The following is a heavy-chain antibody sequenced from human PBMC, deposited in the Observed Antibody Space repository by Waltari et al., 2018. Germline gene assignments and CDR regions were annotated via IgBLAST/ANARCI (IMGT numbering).Heavy chain of an antibody. V-gene: IGHV5-10-1*01. CDR2: IDPRDSYT. Sequence: ESLRISCEASGYTFFSHWISWVRQVPGKGLEWLGRIDPRDSYTNYSPSFHGHVTISVDKSINTAYLQWNSLKASDTATYYCSRHVSGTYYEDYWGQGTLVTVSS. CDR1: GYTFFSHW. CDR3: SRHVSGTYYEDY. D-gene: IGHD1-26*01. J-gene: IGHJ4*02.